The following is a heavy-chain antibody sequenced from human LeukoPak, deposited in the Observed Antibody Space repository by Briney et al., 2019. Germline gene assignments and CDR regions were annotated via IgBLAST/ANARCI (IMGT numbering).Heavy chain of an antibody. CDR1: GGSISSSSYY. CDR2: IYYSGST. Sequence: SETLSLTCTVSGGSISSSSYYWGWIRQPPGKGLEWIGSIYYSGSTYYNPSLKSRVTISVDTSKNRFSLKLSSVTAADTAVYYCAIRRSGWYDYWGQGTLVTVSS. V-gene: IGHV4-39*01. D-gene: IGHD6-19*01. J-gene: IGHJ4*02. CDR3: AIRRSGWYDY.